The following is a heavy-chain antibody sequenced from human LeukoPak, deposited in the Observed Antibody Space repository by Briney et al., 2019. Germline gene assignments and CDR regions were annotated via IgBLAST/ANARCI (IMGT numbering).Heavy chain of an antibody. V-gene: IGHV3-49*03. J-gene: IGHJ6*03. CDR2: IRSKAYGGTT. CDR3: TRNYGGNGYYYYYYMDV. CDR1: GFTFGDYA. Sequence: GSLRLSCTASGFTFGDYAMSWFRQAPGKGLEWVGFIRSKAYGGTTEYAASVKGRFTISRDDSKGIAYLQMNSLKTEDTAVYYCTRNYGGNGYYYYYYMDVWGKGTTVTVSS. D-gene: IGHD4-23*01.